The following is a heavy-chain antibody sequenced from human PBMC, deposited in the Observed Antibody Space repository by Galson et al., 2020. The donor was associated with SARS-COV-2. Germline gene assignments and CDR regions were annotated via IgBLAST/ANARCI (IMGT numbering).Heavy chain of an antibody. CDR3: TRQRQPVLYTIDY. CDR2: FYNSQTS. Sequence: SETLSLTCAVSGFSISSGYYWGWLRQPPGKGLESIVNFYNSQTSYHDPSLKSRVTISVDTSRNQFSLKLTSVAAADTAVYYCTRQRQPVLYTIDYWGQGAPVIVSS. D-gene: IGHD2-2*02. V-gene: IGHV4-38-2*01. J-gene: IGHJ4*02. CDR1: GFSISSGYY.